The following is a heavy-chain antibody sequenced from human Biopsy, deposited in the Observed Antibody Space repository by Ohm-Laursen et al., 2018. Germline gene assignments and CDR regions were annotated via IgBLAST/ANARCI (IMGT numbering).Heavy chain of an antibody. CDR2: IYNDVST. D-gene: IGHD2-8*01. V-gene: IGHV4-61*01. CDR1: GASVSSGSYD. J-gene: IGHJ4*02. Sequence: PGTLSLTCTVSGASVSSGSYDWSWIRQPPGKGLEWIGNIYNDVSTKYNPSLRSRVTISADKSKNQFSLKLSSVTAADTAVYYCASRLYGPNPIDYWGQGTLVTVSS. CDR3: ASRLYGPNPIDY.